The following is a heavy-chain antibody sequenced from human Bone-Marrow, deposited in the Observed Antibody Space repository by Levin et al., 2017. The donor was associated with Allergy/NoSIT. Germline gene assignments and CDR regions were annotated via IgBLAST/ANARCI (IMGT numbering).Heavy chain of an antibody. Sequence: LSLTCGGSGFIFNKAWMTWVRQAPGKGLEWLGRIKSKTEGGTTDYAASVNGRFTISRDDSKNTLYLQMDSLKTEDTAVYYCTIFLATASYWGQGTLVTVSS. CDR1: GFIFNKAW. D-gene: IGHD6-13*01. V-gene: IGHV3-15*01. J-gene: IGHJ4*02. CDR2: IKSKTEGGTT. CDR3: TIFLATASY.